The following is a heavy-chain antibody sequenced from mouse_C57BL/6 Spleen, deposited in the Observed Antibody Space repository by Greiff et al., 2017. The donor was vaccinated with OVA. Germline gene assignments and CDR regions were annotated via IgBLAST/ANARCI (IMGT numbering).Heavy chain of an antibody. CDR1: GYTFTDYN. J-gene: IGHJ3*01. CDR3: ASRDLLRSRAD. V-gene: IGHV1-18*01. D-gene: IGHD1-1*01. CDR2: ITPNNGGT. Sequence: EVQLQQSGPELVTPGASVQIPCKASGYTFTDYNMDWVKQSHGKSLEWIGDITPNNGGTIYNQKFKGKATLTVDKSSSTAYMELRSLTSEDTAVYYCASRDLLRSRADWGQGTLVTVSA.